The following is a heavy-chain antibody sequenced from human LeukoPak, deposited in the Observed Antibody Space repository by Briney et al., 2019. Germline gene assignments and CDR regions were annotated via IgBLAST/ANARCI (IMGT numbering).Heavy chain of an antibody. Sequence: SETLSLTCAVYGGSFSSYYWSWIRQPPGKGLECIGYIYYSGSTNYNPSLKSRVTMSVDTSRNQFSLKLSSVTAADTAVYYCARYSNYCVDYWGQGTLVTVSS. CDR3: ARYSNYCVDY. J-gene: IGHJ4*02. CDR1: GGSFSSYY. V-gene: IGHV4-59*01. D-gene: IGHD4-11*01. CDR2: IYYSGST.